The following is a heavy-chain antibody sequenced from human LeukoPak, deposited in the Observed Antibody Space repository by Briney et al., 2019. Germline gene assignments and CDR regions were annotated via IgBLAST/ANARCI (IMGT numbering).Heavy chain of an antibody. V-gene: IGHV1-8*01. Sequence: GASVKVSCKASGYTFTSYDINWVRQATGQGLEWMGWMNPKSGNTGHAQKFQGRVTMTRSTSVSTAYMELSSLRSEDTAVYYCARGSTVDTVATPLKYWGQGTLVTVSS. J-gene: IGHJ4*02. CDR2: MNPKSGNT. CDR3: ARGSTVDTVATPLKY. CDR1: GYTFTSYD. D-gene: IGHD5-12*01.